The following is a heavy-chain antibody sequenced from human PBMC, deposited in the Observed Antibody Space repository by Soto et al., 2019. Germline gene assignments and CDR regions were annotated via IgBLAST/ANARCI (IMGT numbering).Heavy chain of an antibody. V-gene: IGHV1-18*01. CDR1: GYSFIGYG. CDR2: ISAYNGDT. D-gene: IGHD4-17*01. Sequence: QVQLLQSGAEVKKPGPSVKVSCKASGYSFIGYGFSWVRQAPGQGLEYMGWISAYNGDTHYAQRLQGRVTRTTETATSTAYMELRSLRPDDTAVYYCARDGALYGDYGGYWGQGTLVTVSS. J-gene: IGHJ4*02. CDR3: ARDGALYGDYGGY.